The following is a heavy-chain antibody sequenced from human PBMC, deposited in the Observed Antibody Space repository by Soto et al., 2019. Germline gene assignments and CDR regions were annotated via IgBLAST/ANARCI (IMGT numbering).Heavy chain of an antibody. Sequence: GESLKISCKGFGFSFTDYWFGWVRQMPGKGLEWMGLIYPGDSDTRYSSSFQGQVTISADKSISTIYLQWSSLKASDTAIYYCARRGQTAIYYYYGMDVWGQGTSVTV. J-gene: IGHJ6*02. CDR2: IYPGDSDT. CDR1: GFSFTDYW. CDR3: ARRGQTAIYYYYGMDV. V-gene: IGHV5-51*01.